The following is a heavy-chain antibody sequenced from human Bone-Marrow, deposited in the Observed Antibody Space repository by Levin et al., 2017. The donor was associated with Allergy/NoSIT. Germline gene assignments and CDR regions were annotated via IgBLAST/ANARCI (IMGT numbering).Heavy chain of an antibody. D-gene: IGHD3-22*01. V-gene: IGHV3-33*01. CDR3: ARDSVEVVEPAPDDNNQPSLLMDV. CDR2: IWYDGSNE. Sequence: SCATSGFTFTTHAMHWVRQAPGKGLEWMAVIWYDGSNEYYADSVRGRFTISRDNSKNTLYLQMNSLRAEDTAVYFCARDSVEVVEPAPDDNNQPSLLMDVWGQGTTVIVSS. J-gene: IGHJ6*02. CDR1: GFTFTTHA.